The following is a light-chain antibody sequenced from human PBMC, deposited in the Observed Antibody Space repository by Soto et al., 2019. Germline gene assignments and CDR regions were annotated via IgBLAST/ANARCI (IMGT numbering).Light chain of an antibody. Sequence: ENVLMQSPGTLSLSPGETATLSCRASQSVSSSYVAWYQQKPGQAPRLLIYGSSIRATGIPDRISVSGSGTDFTLTISRLEPEDFAVYYCQQFATSPTFGQGTRVHIK. V-gene: IGKV3-20*01. CDR3: QQFATSPT. CDR2: GSS. J-gene: IGKJ1*01. CDR1: QSVSSSY.